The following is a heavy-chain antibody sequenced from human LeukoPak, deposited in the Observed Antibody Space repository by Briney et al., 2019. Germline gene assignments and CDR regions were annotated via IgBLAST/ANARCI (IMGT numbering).Heavy chain of an antibody. CDR1: VGSFSGYY. Sequence: SETLSLTCAVYVGSFSGYYWSWIRQPPGKGLEWIGEINHSGSTNYNPSLKRRVTISVDTSKNQFSLKLSSVTAADTAVYYCARGRLVDYDFWSGYSDGKRLPFDIWGQGTVVTVSS. J-gene: IGHJ3*02. CDR2: INHSGST. CDR3: ARGRLVDYDFWSGYSDGKRLPFDI. V-gene: IGHV4-34*01. D-gene: IGHD3-3*01.